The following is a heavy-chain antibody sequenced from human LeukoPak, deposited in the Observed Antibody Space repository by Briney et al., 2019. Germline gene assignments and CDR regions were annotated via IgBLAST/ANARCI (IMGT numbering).Heavy chain of an antibody. J-gene: IGHJ4*02. CDR2: IIPILGIA. V-gene: IGHV1-69*02. Sequence: PMASVKVSCKASGGTFSSYTISWVRQAPGHGLEWMGRIIPILGIANYAQKFQGRVTITADKSTSTAYMELSSLRSEDTAVYYCARADGYYDFWSGYYLNYWGQGTLVTVSS. D-gene: IGHD3-3*01. CDR3: ARADGYYDFWSGYYLNY. CDR1: GGTFSSYT.